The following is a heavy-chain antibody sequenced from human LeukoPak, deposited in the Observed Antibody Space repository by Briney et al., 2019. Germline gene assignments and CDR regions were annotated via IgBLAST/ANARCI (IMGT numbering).Heavy chain of an antibody. CDR1: ADSISSSNW. D-gene: IGHD5-12*01. CDR2: IYHSGST. J-gene: IGHJ5*02. V-gene: IGHV4-4*02. CDR3: ARSFRHSGYDYYFDP. Sequence: SETLSLTCVVSADSISSSNWWCWVRQPPGKGLEWIGQIYHSGSTNYNPSLKSRVTISLDKSKNQFSLELTSVTAADTAVYYCARSFRHSGYDYYFDPWGRGTLVTVSS.